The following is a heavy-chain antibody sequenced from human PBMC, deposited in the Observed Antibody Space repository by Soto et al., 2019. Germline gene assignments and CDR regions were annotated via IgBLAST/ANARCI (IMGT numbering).Heavy chain of an antibody. CDR3: AYSGYSSSWFYGMDV. Sequence: SVEVSWKACGGTFRSCAMSSLRQDNGQGLEWMGGIIPIFGTANYAQKFQGRVTITADKSTSTAYMELSSLRSEDTAVYYCAYSGYSSSWFYGMDVWGQGTTVTVS. D-gene: IGHD6-13*01. V-gene: IGHV1-69*06. J-gene: IGHJ6*02. CDR2: IIPIFGTA. CDR1: GGTFRSCA.